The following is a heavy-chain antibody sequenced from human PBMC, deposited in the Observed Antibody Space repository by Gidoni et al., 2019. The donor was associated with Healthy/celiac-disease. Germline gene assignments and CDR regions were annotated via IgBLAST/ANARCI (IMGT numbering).Heavy chain of an antibody. CDR3: ARFTMVQGVHDY. Sequence: QVQLVASGGGVVQPGRSLRLSCAASGYTFSSYSMHWVRQAPGKGLEWVAVISYDGSNKYYADSVKGRFTISRDNSKNTLYLQMNSLRAEDTAVYYCARFTMVQGVHDYWGQGTLVTVSS. CDR2: ISYDGSNK. J-gene: IGHJ4*02. D-gene: IGHD3-10*01. CDR1: GYTFSSYS. V-gene: IGHV3-30-3*01.